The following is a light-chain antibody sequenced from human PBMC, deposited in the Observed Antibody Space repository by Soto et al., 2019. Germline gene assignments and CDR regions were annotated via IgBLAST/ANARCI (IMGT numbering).Light chain of an antibody. V-gene: IGKV1-6*01. J-gene: IGKJ1*01. CDR2: AAS. CDR3: LQHYNYPPT. Sequence: AIPMTQSPSSLSASVGDRVTITCRASQGIRDDLGWYQQKPGKAPKLLIYAASTLQSEVPSRFSGSGSGTDFTLTISSLQPEDFATYYCLQHYNYPPTFGQGTKVEIK. CDR1: QGIRDD.